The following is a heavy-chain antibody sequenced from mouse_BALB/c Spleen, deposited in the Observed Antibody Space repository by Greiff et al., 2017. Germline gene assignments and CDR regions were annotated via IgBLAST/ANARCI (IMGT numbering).Heavy chain of an antibody. V-gene: IGHV3-6*02. J-gene: IGHJ2*01. CDR2: ISYDGSN. Sequence: DVQLQESGPGLVKPSQSLSLTCSVTGYSITSGYYWNWIRQFPGNKLEWMGYISYDGSNNYNPSLKNRISITRDTSKNQFFLKLNSVTTEDTATYYCARSPYGNYYFDYWGQGTTLTVSS. CDR3: ARSPYGNYYFDY. CDR1: GYSITSGYY. D-gene: IGHD2-1*01.